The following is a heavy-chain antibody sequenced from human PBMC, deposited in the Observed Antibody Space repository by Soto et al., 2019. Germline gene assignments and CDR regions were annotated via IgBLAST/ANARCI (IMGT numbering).Heavy chain of an antibody. J-gene: IGHJ6*02. CDR3: ARRITIFGVLYYYYGMDV. V-gene: IGHV4-34*01. Sequence: SETLSLTCAVYGGSFSGYYWSWIRQPPGKGLEWIGEINHSGSTNYNPSLKSRVTISVDTSKNQFSLKLSSVTAAGTAVYYCARRITIFGVLYYYYGMDVWGQGTTVTVSS. D-gene: IGHD3-3*01. CDR1: GGSFSGYY. CDR2: INHSGST.